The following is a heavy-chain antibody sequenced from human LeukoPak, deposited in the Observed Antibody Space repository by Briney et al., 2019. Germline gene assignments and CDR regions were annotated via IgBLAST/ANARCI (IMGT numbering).Heavy chain of an antibody. D-gene: IGHD2-21*02. V-gene: IGHV3-74*01. CDR1: GFAFSRYW. Sequence: GGSLRLSCAASGFAFSRYWMHWIRQALGKGLVWVSAIYTDGTTKRYADSVKGRFTISRDNAKNTLYLQMNSLSVEDTAVYYCASLVVTDDWAFDIWGQGTMVTVSS. CDR2: IYTDGTTK. CDR3: ASLVVTDDWAFDI. J-gene: IGHJ3*02.